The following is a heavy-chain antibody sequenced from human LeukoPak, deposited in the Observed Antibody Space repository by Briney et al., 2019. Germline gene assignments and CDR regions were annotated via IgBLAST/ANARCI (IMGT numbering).Heavy chain of an antibody. CDR3: ARFLEWTYDY. D-gene: IGHD3-3*01. V-gene: IGHV3-23*01. CDR2: LSGSGDIT. CDR1: GFTLSSYS. J-gene: IGHJ4*02. Sequence: GGSLRLSCAASGFTLSSYSMSWVRQAPGKGLEWVSALSGSGDITYYADSVKGRFTISRDNSKNTLYLQMNSLRAEDTAVYYCARFLEWTYDYWGQGTLVTVSS.